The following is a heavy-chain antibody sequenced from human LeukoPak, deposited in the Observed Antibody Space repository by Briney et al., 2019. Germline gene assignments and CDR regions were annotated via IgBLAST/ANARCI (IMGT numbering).Heavy chain of an antibody. J-gene: IGHJ4*02. CDR3: ATERLYGSGSYYVVDY. V-gene: IGHV1-24*01. CDR2: FDPEDGET. CDR1: GYTLTELS. Sequence: AASVKVSCKVSGYTLTELSMHWVRQAPGKGLEGMGGFDPEDGETIYAQKFQGRVTMTEDTSTDTAYMELSSLRSEDTAVYYCATERLYGSGSYYVVDYWGQGTLVTVSS. D-gene: IGHD3-10*01.